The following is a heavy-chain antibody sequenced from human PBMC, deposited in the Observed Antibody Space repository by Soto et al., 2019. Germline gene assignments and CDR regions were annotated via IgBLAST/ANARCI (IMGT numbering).Heavy chain of an antibody. Sequence: QVQLQESGPGLVKPSGTLSLTCAVSGGSISSSNWWSWVRQPPGKGLEWIGEIYHSGSTNYNPSLKSRVNISVDKSKNQFSLKLNSVTAADTAVYYCERVSGSYYYGMDFWGQVTTVTVS. CDR1: GGSISSSNW. V-gene: IGHV4-4*02. CDR3: ERVSGSYYYGMDF. CDR2: IYHSGST. J-gene: IGHJ6*02.